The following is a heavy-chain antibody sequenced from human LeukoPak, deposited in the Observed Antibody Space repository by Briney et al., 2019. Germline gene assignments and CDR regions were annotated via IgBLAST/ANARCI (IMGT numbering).Heavy chain of an antibody. D-gene: IGHD2-15*01. Sequence: PGGSLRLSCAASGFTVSSNYMSWVHQAPGKGLEWVSVIYSGGSTYYADSAKGRFTISRDISKNTVYLQMNNLRAEDTAVYYCARYCSGGNCYSGLVYGGQGTLVAVSS. CDR1: GFTVSSNY. J-gene: IGHJ4*02. CDR3: ARYCSGGNCYSGLVY. CDR2: IYSGGST. V-gene: IGHV3-53*01.